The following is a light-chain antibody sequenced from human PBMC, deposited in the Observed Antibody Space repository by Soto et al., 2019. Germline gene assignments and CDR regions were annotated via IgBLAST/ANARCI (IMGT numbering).Light chain of an antibody. J-gene: IGKJ5*01. CDR1: QSVSSY. Sequence: EIVLTQSPETLSLSPGERATLSCRASQSVSSYLAWYQQKPGQAPRLLIYGATNRATGIPDRFSGSGSGTDFTLTISRLEPDDFAVYYCQQRADWPITFGQGTRREIK. CDR2: GAT. V-gene: IGKV3-11*01. CDR3: QQRADWPIT.